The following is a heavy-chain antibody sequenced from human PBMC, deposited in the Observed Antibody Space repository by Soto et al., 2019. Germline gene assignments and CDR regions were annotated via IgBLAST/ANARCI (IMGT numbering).Heavy chain of an antibody. D-gene: IGHD3-22*01. CDR2: ISSSSSYI. CDR3: ARLSDTMIPPRPFDP. Sequence: GGSLRLSCAASGFTFSSYSMNWVRQAPGKGLEWVSSISSSSSYIYYADSVKGRFTISRDNAKNSLYLQMNSLRAEDTAVYYCARLSDTMIPPRPFDPWGQGTLVTVSS. CDR1: GFTFSSYS. V-gene: IGHV3-21*01. J-gene: IGHJ5*02.